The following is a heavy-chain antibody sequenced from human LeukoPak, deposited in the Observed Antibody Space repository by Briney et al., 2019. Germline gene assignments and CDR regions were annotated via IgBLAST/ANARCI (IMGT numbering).Heavy chain of an antibody. J-gene: IGHJ2*01. CDR3: ARLKLGAYFDL. V-gene: IGHV4-59*08. D-gene: IGHD3-16*01. CDR2: VYNSGDT. Sequence: SETLSLTCTVSGGSTSSDYWSWIRQPPGKGLEWVGYVYNSGDTGKNPSLKSRVTISLDTSNNQCSLKLTSVSAADTAVYYCARLKLGAYFDLWGRGTLVTVSS. CDR1: GGSTSSDY.